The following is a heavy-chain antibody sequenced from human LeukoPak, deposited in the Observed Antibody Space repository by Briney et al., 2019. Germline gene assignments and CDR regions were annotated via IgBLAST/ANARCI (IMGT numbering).Heavy chain of an antibody. CDR1: GGSISSYY. J-gene: IGHJ4*02. CDR2: IYYSGST. D-gene: IGHD3-22*01. V-gene: IGHV4-59*01. Sequence: SETLSLTCTVPGGSISSYYRSWIRQPPGKGLEWIGYIYYSGSTNYNPSLKSRVTISVDTSKNQFSLKLSSVTAADTAVYYCARGYYYDSSGHFDYWGQGTLVTVSS. CDR3: ARGYYYDSSGHFDY.